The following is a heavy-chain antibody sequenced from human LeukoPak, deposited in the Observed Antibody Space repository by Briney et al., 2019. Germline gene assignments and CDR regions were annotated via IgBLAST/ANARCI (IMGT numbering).Heavy chain of an antibody. D-gene: IGHD3-16*01. CDR1: GGSVSSGHFY. Sequence: PSETLSLTCTVSGGSVSSGHFYWSWTRQPPGNGLEWIGYIYSNGNTNYNPSLKSRVTISADAARNQLPLELTSVTAADTAIYYCARTATGGGFWGQGTLVIVSS. CDR3: ARTATGGGF. J-gene: IGHJ1*01. CDR2: IYSNGNT. V-gene: IGHV4-61*01.